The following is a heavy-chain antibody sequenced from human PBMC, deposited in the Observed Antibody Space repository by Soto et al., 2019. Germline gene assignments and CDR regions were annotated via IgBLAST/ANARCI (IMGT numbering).Heavy chain of an antibody. CDR1: GFTFSSYA. CDR2: ISYDGSNK. V-gene: IGHV3-30-3*01. D-gene: IGHD4-17*01. Sequence: QVQLVESGGGVVQPGRSLRLSCAASGFTFSSYAMHWVRQAPGKGLEWVAVISYDGSNKYYADSVKGRFTISRDNSKNTLDLQMNSLRAEDTAVYYCARGGFTVTTGSLYPLDYWGQGTLVTVSS. J-gene: IGHJ4*02. CDR3: ARGGFTVTTGSLYPLDY.